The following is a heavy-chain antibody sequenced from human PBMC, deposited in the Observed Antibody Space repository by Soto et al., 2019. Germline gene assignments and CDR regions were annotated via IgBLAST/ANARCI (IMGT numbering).Heavy chain of an antibody. V-gene: IGHV1-3*01. D-gene: IGHD2-21*02. CDR1: GYTFTSYA. CDR3: GRDDKSYCGGDCPFDY. Sequence: ASVKVSCKASGYTFTSYAMHWVRQAPGQRLEWMGWINAGNGNTNYEQKFWGRVTMTTDTSTSTAYMELRSLRSDDTAVYYCGRDDKSYCGGDCPFDYWGQGTQVTVSS. J-gene: IGHJ4*02. CDR2: INAGNGNT.